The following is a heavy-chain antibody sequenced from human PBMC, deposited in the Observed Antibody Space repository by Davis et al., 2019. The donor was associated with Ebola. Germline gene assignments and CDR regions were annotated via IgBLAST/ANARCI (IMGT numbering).Heavy chain of an antibody. CDR2: LSSTGST. CDR3: ARWVRIAVADTTNWFDP. V-gene: IGHV4-39*01. J-gene: IGHJ5*02. CDR1: RGSFSSSYYY. D-gene: IGHD6-19*01. Sequence: PSETLSLTCTVSRGSFSSSYYYYWGWIRQPPGKGLEWLGSLSSTGSTYYNPSLKSRVAISVDTSKNQFSLKLTSVTAADTAVYYCARWVRIAVADTTNWFDPWGPGTLVTVSS.